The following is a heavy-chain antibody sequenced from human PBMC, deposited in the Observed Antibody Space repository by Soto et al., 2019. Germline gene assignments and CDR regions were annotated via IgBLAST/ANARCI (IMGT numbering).Heavy chain of an antibody. Sequence: TGGLLRLSCAVSGVTFGGYGGNWVSMIPGTGLEWVAYIKPDGSATYYVDSVKGRFTISRDNAKNSLYLQMNSLRVEDTSVYYCARAGYCGPGCYYYFDYWGQGTLVTVSS. CDR3: ARAGYCGPGCYYYFDY. V-gene: IGHV3-7*01. CDR1: GVTFGGYG. D-gene: IGHD2-21*02. J-gene: IGHJ4*02. CDR2: IKPDGSAT.